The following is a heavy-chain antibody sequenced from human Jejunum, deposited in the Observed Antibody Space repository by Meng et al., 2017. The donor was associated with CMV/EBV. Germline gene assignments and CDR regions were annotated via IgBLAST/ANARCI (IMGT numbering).Heavy chain of an antibody. D-gene: IGHD3-3*01. Sequence: SGVSIKTFYGTWIRQTPQKGLEWMGYIYYSGRTSYNPSLKSRVTMSVDTSRNQFSLRLNSVSAADTAFYYCAKMGVGTTGDYFDYWGQGTPVTVSS. CDR3: AKMGVGTTGDYFDY. CDR2: IYYSGRT. CDR1: GVSIKTFY. V-gene: IGHV4-59*01. J-gene: IGHJ4*02.